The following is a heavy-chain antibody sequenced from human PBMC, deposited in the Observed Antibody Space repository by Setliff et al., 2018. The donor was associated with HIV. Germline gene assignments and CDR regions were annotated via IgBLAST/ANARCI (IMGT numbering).Heavy chain of an antibody. J-gene: IGHJ4*02. CDR3: ARDDDTTSHYGLFEF. CDR1: GFTFKTYS. Sequence: PGGSLRLSCVGSGFTFKTYSMNWVRQAPGKGLEWLSYIKTDGGTTYDADSVEGRFTISRDNAKNSLYLQMDNLTVDDTAVYFCARDDDTTSHYGLFEFWGQGTLVTVSS. D-gene: IGHD3-16*01. CDR2: IKTDGGTT. V-gene: IGHV3-48*01.